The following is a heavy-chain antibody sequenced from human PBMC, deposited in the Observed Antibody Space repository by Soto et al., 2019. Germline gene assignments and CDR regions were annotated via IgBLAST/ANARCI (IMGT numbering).Heavy chain of an antibody. D-gene: IGHD3-3*01. J-gene: IGHJ4*02. CDR2: IYYSGST. Sequence: SSETLSLTCTVSGGSISSGGYYWSWIRQHPGKGLEWIGYIYYSGSTYYNPSLKSRVTISVDTSKNQFSLKLSSVTAADTAVYYCARLPYYDFWSGYYSAFDYWGQGTLVTVSS. CDR1: GGSISSGGYY. CDR3: ARLPYYDFWSGYYSAFDY. V-gene: IGHV4-31*03.